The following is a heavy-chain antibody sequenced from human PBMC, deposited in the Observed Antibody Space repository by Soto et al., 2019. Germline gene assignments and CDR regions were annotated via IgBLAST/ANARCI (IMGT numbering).Heavy chain of an antibody. D-gene: IGHD2-21*02. V-gene: IGHV4-39*01. CDR2: IYYSGRT. J-gene: IGHJ4*02. CDR3: ARQRTTVVTQAYFDH. CDR1: GESISSSSYY. Sequence: SETLSLTCIVSGESISSSSYYWGWILHPPGKGLEWIGSIYYSGRTYYNPSFKSRVTISIDTSKNQFSLKLSSVTATDTAVYYCARQRTTVVTQAYFDHWGKGALVTVSS.